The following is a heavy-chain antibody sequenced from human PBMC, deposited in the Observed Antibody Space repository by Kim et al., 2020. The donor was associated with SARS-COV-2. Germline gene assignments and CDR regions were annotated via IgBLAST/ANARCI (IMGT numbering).Heavy chain of an antibody. CDR2: IWYDGSNK. J-gene: IGHJ4*02. CDR3: AKDKNGIPEYYFDY. V-gene: IGHV3-33*06. CDR1: GFTFSSYG. Sequence: GGSLRLSCAASGFTFSSYGMHWVRQAPGKGLEWVAVIWYDGSNKYYADSVKGRFTISRDNSKNTLYLQMNSLRAEDTAVYYCAKDKNGIPEYYFDYWGQGTMVTVSS.